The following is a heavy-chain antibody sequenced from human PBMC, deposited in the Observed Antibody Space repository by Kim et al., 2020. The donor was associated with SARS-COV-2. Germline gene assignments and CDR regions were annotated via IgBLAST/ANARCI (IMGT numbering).Heavy chain of an antibody. CDR1: GFTFSTYS. D-gene: IGHD5-12*01. V-gene: IGHV3-21*01. Sequence: GGSLRLSCAASGFTFSTYSINWVRQAPGKGLEWVSSISSSSSVIFYADAVKGRFTISRDNAKNSLYLQMNSLRVEDTALYYCARGGPGATKNDLFVYWGQGTLVTVSS. J-gene: IGHJ4*02. CDR2: ISSSSSVI. CDR3: ARGGPGATKNDLFVY.